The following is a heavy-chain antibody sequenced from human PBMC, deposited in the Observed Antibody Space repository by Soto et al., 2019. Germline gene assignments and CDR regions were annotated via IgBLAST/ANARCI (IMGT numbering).Heavy chain of an antibody. CDR3: ARRYGGAVDD. CDR2: IYFSGST. D-gene: IGHD3-10*01. V-gene: IGHV4-59*08. CDR1: GGSISNYY. J-gene: IGHJ4*02. Sequence: QVQLQESGPGLVKPSETLSLTCTVSGGSISNYYWSWIRQPPGKGLEWIGYIYFSGSTNYKPSLMSRVTLSVETTKNQLSLKLSSVNAADTAVYYCARRYGGAVDDWGQRTLVTVAS.